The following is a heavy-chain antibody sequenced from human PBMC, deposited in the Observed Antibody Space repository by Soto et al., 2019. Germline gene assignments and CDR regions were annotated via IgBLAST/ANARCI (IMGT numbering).Heavy chain of an antibody. CDR2: IKSKTDGGTT. Sequence: GGSLRLSXAASGFTFSNAWMSWVRQAPGKGLEGVGRIKSKTDGGTTDYAAPVKGRFTISRDDSKNTLYLQMNSLKTEDTAVYYCTTVRKWELPTYYYYYGMDVWGQGTTVTVSS. CDR1: GFTFSNAW. J-gene: IGHJ6*02. CDR3: TTVRKWELPTYYYYYGMDV. D-gene: IGHD1-26*01. V-gene: IGHV3-15*01.